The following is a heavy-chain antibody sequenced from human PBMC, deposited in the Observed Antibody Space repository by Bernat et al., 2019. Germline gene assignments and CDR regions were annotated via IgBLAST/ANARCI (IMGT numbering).Heavy chain of an antibody. CDR2: ISYDGSSQ. CDR3: AGDRSMGGEYLDY. J-gene: IGHJ4*02. CDR1: GFTFSTYA. D-gene: IGHD3-16*01. V-gene: IGHV3-30*04. Sequence: QVQLVESGGGVVQPGRSLRLSCAASGFTFSTYALHWVRQAPGKGLEWVAVISYDGSSQYYADSVKGRFTISRDNSKNTLNLEMNSLRAEDTAVYYCAGDRSMGGEYLDYLRQGTLVTVSS.